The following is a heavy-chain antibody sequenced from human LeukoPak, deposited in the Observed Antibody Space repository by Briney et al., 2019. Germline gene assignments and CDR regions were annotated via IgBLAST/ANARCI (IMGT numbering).Heavy chain of an antibody. Sequence: GGSLRLSCTASGFTFGDYAMSWVRQAPGKGLEWVGFIRSKAYGGTTEYAASVKGRFTISRDDSKSIAYLQMNSLKTEDTAVYYCAKDKVLGYPTANWFDPWGQGTLVTVSS. V-gene: IGHV3-49*04. J-gene: IGHJ5*02. CDR3: AKDKVLGYPTANWFDP. CDR1: GFTFGDYA. CDR2: IRSKAYGGTT. D-gene: IGHD2-15*01.